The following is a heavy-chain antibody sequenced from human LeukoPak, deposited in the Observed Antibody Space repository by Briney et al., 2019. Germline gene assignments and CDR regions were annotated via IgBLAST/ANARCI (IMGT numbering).Heavy chain of an antibody. CDR3: ARHRYYDSSGYYGYFDY. Sequence: SETLSLTCTVSGGSISSYYWSWIWQPAGKGLEWIGRIYTSGSTNYNPSLKSRVTMSVDTSKNQFSLKLSSVTAADTAVYYCARHRYYDSSGYYGYFDYWGQGTLVTVSS. D-gene: IGHD3-22*01. V-gene: IGHV4-4*07. J-gene: IGHJ4*02. CDR2: IYTSGST. CDR1: GGSISSYY.